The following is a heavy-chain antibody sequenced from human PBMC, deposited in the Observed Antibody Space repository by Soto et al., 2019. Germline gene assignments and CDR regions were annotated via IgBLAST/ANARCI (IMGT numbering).Heavy chain of an antibody. Sequence: SETLSLTCAVYGRYFSGYYCSWIRHPEGKELECIGEINHSGSTNYNPSLKIRVTISVYTSKNQFSLKLSSVTAADTAVYYCARVTNDAAAGTGDYYYYYGMDVWGQGTTVTVSS. CDR1: GRYFSGYY. CDR3: ARVTNDAAAGTGDYYYYYGMDV. V-gene: IGHV4-34*01. CDR2: INHSGST. D-gene: IGHD6-13*01. J-gene: IGHJ6*02.